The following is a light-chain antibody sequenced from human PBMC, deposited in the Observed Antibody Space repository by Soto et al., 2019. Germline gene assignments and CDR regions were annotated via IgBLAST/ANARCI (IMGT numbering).Light chain of an antibody. CDR3: LQYHNLWA. CDR2: GAS. CDR1: QSVSSK. V-gene: IGKV3-15*01. Sequence: EIVMTQSPATLSVSPGEGATLSCRASQSVSSKLAWYQQKPGQAPRLLIYGASTRATGIPARFSGSGSGTEFTLTISSLQSEDFTVYSCLQYHNLWAFGQGTKVDIK. J-gene: IGKJ1*01.